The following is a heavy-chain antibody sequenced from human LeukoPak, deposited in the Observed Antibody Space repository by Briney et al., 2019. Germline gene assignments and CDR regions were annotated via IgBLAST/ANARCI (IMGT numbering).Heavy chain of an antibody. J-gene: IGHJ4*02. Sequence: GGSLRLSCAASGFTFSSYSMSWVRQAPGKGLEWVSSISSSSSYIYYADSVKGRFTISRDNAKNSLYLQMNSLRAEDTAVYYCVPGGLAVSGIDYWGQGALVTVSS. CDR3: VPGGLAVSGIDY. V-gene: IGHV3-21*01. D-gene: IGHD6-19*01. CDR1: GFTFSSYS. CDR2: ISSSSSYI.